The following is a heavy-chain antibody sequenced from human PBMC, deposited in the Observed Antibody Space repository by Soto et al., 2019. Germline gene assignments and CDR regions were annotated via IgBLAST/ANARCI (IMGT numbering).Heavy chain of an antibody. J-gene: IGHJ6*02. CDR1: GGSISSGGYY. Sequence: TSETLSLTCTVSGGSISSGGYYWSWIRQHPGKGLECIGYIYYSGSTYYNPSLKSRVTISVDTSKNQFSLKLSSVTAADTAVYYCARSLPYYYYGMDVWGQGTTVTVSS. CDR2: IYYSGST. V-gene: IGHV4-30-4*08. D-gene: IGHD1-26*01. CDR3: ARSLPYYYYGMDV.